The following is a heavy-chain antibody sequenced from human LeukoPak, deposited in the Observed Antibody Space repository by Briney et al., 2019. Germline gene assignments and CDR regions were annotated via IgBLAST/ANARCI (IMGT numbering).Heavy chain of an antibody. V-gene: IGHV1-8*01. Sequence: ASVKVSCKASGYTITSYDINWVRQATGQGLEWMGWENPNSGRTGFAQRFQGRLTMTTDTSISTAYMELSSLTSEDTAVYYCARGPVKTHGMDVWGQGTTVTVSS. CDR1: GYTITSYD. CDR2: ENPNSGRT. J-gene: IGHJ6*02. CDR3: ARGPVKTHGMDV.